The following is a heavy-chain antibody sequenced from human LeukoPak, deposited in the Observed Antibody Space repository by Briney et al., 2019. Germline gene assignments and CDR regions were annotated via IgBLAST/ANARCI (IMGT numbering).Heavy chain of an antibody. CDR2: ISTYDGNT. CDR1: GYTFTSTA. CDR3: ARESENWNDRGAIDY. J-gene: IGHJ4*02. Sequence: GASVKVSCKASGYTFTSTAISWVRQVPGQGLEWMGWISTYDGNTNYAQKLQGRVTMTTDTSTSTAFMELRSLRSDDTAVYYCARESENWNDRGAIDYWGQGTLVTVSS. D-gene: IGHD1-1*01. V-gene: IGHV1-18*01.